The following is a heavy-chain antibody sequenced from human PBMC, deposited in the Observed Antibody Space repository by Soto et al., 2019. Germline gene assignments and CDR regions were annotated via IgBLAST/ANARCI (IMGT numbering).Heavy chain of an antibody. D-gene: IGHD1-1*01. CDR2: INHSGST. Sequence: SATLSLTCAVRGGSFSGYYWSWIRQPPRKGLEWSGEINHSGSTNYNPSLKSRVTISVDTSKNQFSLKLSSVTAADTAVYYCASRTGTTPYYYYYMDVWGKGTTVTVSS. CDR3: ASRTGTTPYYYYYMDV. J-gene: IGHJ6*03. V-gene: IGHV4-34*01. CDR1: GGSFSGYY.